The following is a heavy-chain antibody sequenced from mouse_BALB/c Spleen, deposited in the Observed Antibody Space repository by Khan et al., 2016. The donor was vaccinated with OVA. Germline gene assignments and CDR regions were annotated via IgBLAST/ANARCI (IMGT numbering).Heavy chain of an antibody. CDR1: GFTFSGFW. CDR2: INSDGSAI. V-gene: IGHV11-2*02. D-gene: IGHD2-3*01. CDR3: MRYDGYYWYFDV. Sequence: EVQLLVTGGGLVQPGGSRGLSCEGSGFTFSGFWMSWVRQTPGKTLEWIGDINSDGSAINYAPSIQDRFTIFRDNDKSTLYLQMSNVRSEDTATYFCMRYDGYYWYFDVWGAGTTVTVSS. J-gene: IGHJ1*01.